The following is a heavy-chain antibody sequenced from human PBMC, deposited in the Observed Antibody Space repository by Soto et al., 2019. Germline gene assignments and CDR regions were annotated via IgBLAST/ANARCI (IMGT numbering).Heavy chain of an antibody. D-gene: IGHD3-10*01. J-gene: IGHJ6*03. CDR1: GFTFDDYA. V-gene: IGHV3-9*01. CDR3: AKDSMVRGPDESYYYYYMDV. Sequence: EVQLVESGGGLVQPGRSLRLSCAASGFTFDDYAMHWVRQAPGKGLEWVSGISWNSGSIGYADSVKGRFTISRDNAKNSLYLQMNSLRAEDTALYYCAKDSMVRGPDESYYYYYMDVWGKGTTVTVSS. CDR2: ISWNSGSI.